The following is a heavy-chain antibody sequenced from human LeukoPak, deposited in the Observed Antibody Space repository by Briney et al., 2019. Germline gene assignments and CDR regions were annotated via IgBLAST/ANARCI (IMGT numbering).Heavy chain of an antibody. CDR1: GYTVSNNY. V-gene: IGHV3-66*01. CDR2: IYSDGNT. CDR3: TTGHYSHTL. Sequence: GGSLRLSCAASGYTVSNNYMSWVRQAPGKGLEWVSVIYSDGNTYYADSVEGRFTISRDNSKNTLYLQMNSVRVEDTAVYYCTTGHYSHTLGGQGTLVTVSS. J-gene: IGHJ4*02. D-gene: IGHD1-26*01.